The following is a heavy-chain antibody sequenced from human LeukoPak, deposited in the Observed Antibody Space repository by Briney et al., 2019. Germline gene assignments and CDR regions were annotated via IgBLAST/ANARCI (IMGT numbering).Heavy chain of an antibody. V-gene: IGHV4-34*01. CDR3: GATYSSSSDV. Sequence: SETLSLTCAVYGGSFSGYYWIWIRQPPGKGLEWIGEINHSGSTNYTPSLKSRVTISVDTSKDQFSLKVSSVTAADTAVYYCGATYSSSSDVWGQGTTVTVSS. J-gene: IGHJ6*02. CDR1: GGSFSGYY. D-gene: IGHD6-6*01. CDR2: INHSGST.